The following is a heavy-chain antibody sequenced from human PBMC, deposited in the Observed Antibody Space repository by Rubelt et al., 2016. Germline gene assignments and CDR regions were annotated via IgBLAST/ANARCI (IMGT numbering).Heavy chain of an antibody. J-gene: IGHJ4*02. CDR2: INPNSGST. D-gene: IGHD1-26*01. Sequence: QVQLVQSGAEVKKPGASVKLSCKASGYTFTNYFMHWVRQAPGQGLEWMGIINPNSGSTSYEQKFQGRVTMTRDTSTSTVYMELNRLISEDTAVYFCARERESCDYWGQGTLVTVSS. V-gene: IGHV1-46*01. CDR3: ARERESCDY. CDR1: GYTFTNYF.